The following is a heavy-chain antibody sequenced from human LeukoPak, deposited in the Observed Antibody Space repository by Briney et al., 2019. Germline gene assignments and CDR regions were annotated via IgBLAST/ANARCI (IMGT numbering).Heavy chain of an antibody. Sequence: GASVTVSCKASGCTFSSYAISWVRQAPGQGLEWMGGIIPIFGTASYAQKFQGRVTITADESTSTAYMELSSLRSEDAAVYYCARDHDSSGYYCYFDYWGQGTLVTVSS. D-gene: IGHD3-22*01. J-gene: IGHJ4*02. CDR3: ARDHDSSGYYCYFDY. V-gene: IGHV1-69*13. CDR1: GCTFSSYA. CDR2: IIPIFGTA.